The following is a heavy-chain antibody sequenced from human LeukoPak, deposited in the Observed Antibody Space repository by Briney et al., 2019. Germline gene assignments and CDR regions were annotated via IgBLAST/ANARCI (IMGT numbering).Heavy chain of an antibody. Sequence: SETLSLTCTVSGGSISSYSWSWIRQPPGKGLEWIGYIYYRGSTNYNPSLKSRVTISVDTSKNQFSLKLSSVTAADTAVYYCARQVAAPGKYYFDYWGQGTLVTVSS. D-gene: IGHD2-15*01. CDR2: IYYRGST. CDR1: GGSISSYS. V-gene: IGHV4-59*08. J-gene: IGHJ4*02. CDR3: ARQVAAPGKYYFDY.